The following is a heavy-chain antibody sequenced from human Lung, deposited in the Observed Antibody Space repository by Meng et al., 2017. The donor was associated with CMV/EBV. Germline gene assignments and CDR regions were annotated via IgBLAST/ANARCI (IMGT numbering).Heavy chain of an antibody. D-gene: IGHD3-10*01. CDR2: ITHSGST. V-gene: IGHV4-34*01. CDR3: ARGGREETYGPNFDS. Sequence: SXTXSLXXAVYGGSLSGYYWSWIRQPPGKGLEWIGEITHSGSTKYNPSLKSRVTISVDTSNNQFSLNVKSVTAADMGVYYCARGGREETYGPNFDSWDQGXLVTVSS. CDR1: GGSLSGYY. J-gene: IGHJ4*02.